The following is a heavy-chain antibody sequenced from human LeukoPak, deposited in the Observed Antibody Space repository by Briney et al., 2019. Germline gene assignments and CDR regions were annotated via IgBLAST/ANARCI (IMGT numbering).Heavy chain of an antibody. V-gene: IGHV3-30-3*01. Sequence: GGSLRLSCAASGFTFSSYAMHWVRQAPGKGLEWVAVISYDGSNKYYADSVKGRFTISRDNSKNTLYLQMNSLRAEDTAVYYCARLRIAARPGFDYWGQGTLVTVSS. CDR1: GFTFSSYA. D-gene: IGHD6-6*01. J-gene: IGHJ4*02. CDR3: ARLRIAARPGFDY. CDR2: ISYDGSNK.